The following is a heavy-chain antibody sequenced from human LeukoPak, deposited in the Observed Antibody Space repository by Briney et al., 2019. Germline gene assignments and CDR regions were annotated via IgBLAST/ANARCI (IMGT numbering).Heavy chain of an antibody. CDR2: ISGSGGST. D-gene: IGHD2-15*01. CDR3: AKHEVVVFRPLDY. Sequence: GESLKISCAASGFTFSSYAMSWVRQAPGKGLEWVSAISGSGGSTYYADSVKGRFTISRDNSKNTLYLQMNSLRAEDTAVYYCAKHEVVVFRPLDYWGQGTLVTVSS. J-gene: IGHJ4*02. V-gene: IGHV3-23*01. CDR1: GFTFSSYA.